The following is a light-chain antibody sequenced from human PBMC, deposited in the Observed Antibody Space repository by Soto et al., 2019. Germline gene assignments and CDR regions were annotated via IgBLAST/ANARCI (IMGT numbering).Light chain of an antibody. CDR1: SSDVGGYTY. CDR2: EGS. Sequence: QSALTQPASVSGSPRQSITISCTGASSDVGGYTYVSWYQQHPGKAPKLMIYEGSKRPSGVSDRFSGSKSGNTASLTISGLQAEDETDYYCCSYAGSGAYVFGTGTKLTVL. J-gene: IGLJ1*01. CDR3: CSYAGSGAYV. V-gene: IGLV2-23*01.